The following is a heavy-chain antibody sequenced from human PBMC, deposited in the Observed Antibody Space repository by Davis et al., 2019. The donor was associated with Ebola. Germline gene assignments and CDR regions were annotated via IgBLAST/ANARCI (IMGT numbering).Heavy chain of an antibody. Sequence: GESLKISCAASGFTFSNYWMAWGRQAPGKGLEWVANINQNGRSKDYVDSVKGRFTISIDNAKNSLYLQMNSLRVEDTATYYCAIHGDAGFGGQGTLVTVS. D-gene: IGHD4-17*01. CDR3: AIHGDAGF. CDR1: GFTFSNYW. J-gene: IGHJ4*02. CDR2: INQNGRSK. V-gene: IGHV3-7*01.